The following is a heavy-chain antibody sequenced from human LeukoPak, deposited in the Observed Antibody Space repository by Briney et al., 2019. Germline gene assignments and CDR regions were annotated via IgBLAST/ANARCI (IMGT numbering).Heavy chain of an antibody. CDR3: ARVGYCSGGSCYSGY. Sequence: GGSLRLSCAASGFTFSSYSMNWVRQAPGKGREWVSSISSSSSYIYYADSVKGRFTISRDNAKNSLYLQMNSLRAEDTAVYYCARVGYCSGGSCYSGYWGQGTLVTVSS. D-gene: IGHD2-15*01. CDR2: ISSSSSYI. V-gene: IGHV3-21*01. CDR1: GFTFSSYS. J-gene: IGHJ4*02.